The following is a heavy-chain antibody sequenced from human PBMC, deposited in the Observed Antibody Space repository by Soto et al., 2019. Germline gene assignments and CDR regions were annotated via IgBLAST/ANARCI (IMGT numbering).Heavy chain of an antibody. CDR3: ARELDGMDV. V-gene: IGHV3-11*05. J-gene: IGHJ6*02. Sequence: QVQLVESGGGLVKPGGSLRLSCAASGITFSDYYMSWIRQAPGKGLEWVSYISSSGHYTEHADSVRGRFTTSGDNARNALYLQMNSLRVEDTSVEYCARELDGMDVWGQGTTVTVSS. CDR1: GITFSDYY. CDR2: ISSSGHYT.